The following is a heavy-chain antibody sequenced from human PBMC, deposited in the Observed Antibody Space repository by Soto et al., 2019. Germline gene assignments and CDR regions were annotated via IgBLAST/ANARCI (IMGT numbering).Heavy chain of an antibody. D-gene: IGHD2-2*01. Sequence: PGGSLRLSCAASGFTFSTYWMHWVRQAPGKGLVWVSRINSDGSTANYADSVKGRFTISRDNAKNTLYLQMNSLRAEDTAVYYCTRARAGVPAAMDYYYYYGMDVWGQGTTVTVSS. CDR2: INSDGSTA. CDR1: GFTFSTYW. J-gene: IGHJ6*02. V-gene: IGHV3-74*01. CDR3: TRARAGVPAAMDYYYYYGMDV.